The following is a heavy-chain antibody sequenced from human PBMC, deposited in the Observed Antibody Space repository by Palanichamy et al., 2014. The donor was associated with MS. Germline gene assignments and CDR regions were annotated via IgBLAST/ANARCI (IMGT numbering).Heavy chain of an antibody. CDR3: ARGRVVGASLLTPGFDY. D-gene: IGHD2-15*01. CDR2: IWYDGSNK. Sequence: QVQLVEVWGGVVQPGRSLRLSCAASGFTFSSYGMHWVRQAPGKGLEWVAVIWYDGSNKYYADSVKGRFTISRDNSKNTLYLQMNSLRAEDTAVYYCARGRVVGASLLTPGFDYWGQGTLVTVSS. V-gene: IGHV3-33*01. J-gene: IGHJ4*02. CDR1: GFTFSSYG.